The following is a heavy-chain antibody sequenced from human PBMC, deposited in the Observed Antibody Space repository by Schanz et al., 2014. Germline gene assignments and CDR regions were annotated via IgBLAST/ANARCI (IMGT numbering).Heavy chain of an antibody. J-gene: IGHJ3*02. V-gene: IGHV4-34*01. CDR1: GGSFSGYY. D-gene: IGHD2-8*01. CDR2: IYHSGST. CDR3: AKTNTLLHPWAFDI. Sequence: QVQLQQWGAGLLKPSETLSLTCAVYGGSFSGYYWTWIRQPPGKGLEWIGPIYHSGSTYYNPSLKGQPPISVEMSKNPFSLKLSSVTAADTAMYYCAKTNTLLHPWAFDIWGLGTMVTVSS.